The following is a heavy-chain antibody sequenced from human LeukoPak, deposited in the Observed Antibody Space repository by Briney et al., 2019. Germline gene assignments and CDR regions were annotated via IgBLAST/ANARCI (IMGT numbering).Heavy chain of an antibody. V-gene: IGHV3-48*02. Sequence: PGGSLRLSCAASGFTVSSNYMNWVRQAPGKGLEWVSFISGSGSTIYYTESVKGRFTISRDNARDSVYLQMNSLRDDDSATYYCTRGSIPGYGDNWFWFDSWGQGTLVSVSS. CDR2: ISGSGSTI. CDR1: GFTVSSNY. CDR3: TRGSIPGYGDNWFWFDS. D-gene: IGHD1-1*01. J-gene: IGHJ5*01.